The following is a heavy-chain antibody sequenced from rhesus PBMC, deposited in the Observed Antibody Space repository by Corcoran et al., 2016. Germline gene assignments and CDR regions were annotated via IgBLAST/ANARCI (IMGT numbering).Heavy chain of an antibody. Sequence: QLQLQESGPGLVKPSETLSLTCAVSGGPIRSTYWRWIRQPPGKGLAWSGEIDGYSGLINLNPSLKSRLTISKDASKNQFSLNLSSMSAADTAVYYCVRSSGLSGSYYGFDSWGQGVVVTVSS. CDR2: IDGYSGLI. D-gene: IGHD2-21*01. V-gene: IGHV4-80*01. CDR3: VRSSGLSGSYYGFDS. CDR1: GGPIRSTY. J-gene: IGHJ6*01.